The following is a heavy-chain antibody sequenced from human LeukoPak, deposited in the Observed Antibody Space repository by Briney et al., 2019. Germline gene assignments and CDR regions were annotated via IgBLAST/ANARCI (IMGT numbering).Heavy chain of an antibody. CDR3: ARDRSFSHGMDV. CDR1: GGSISSGGYY. Sequence: NASETLSLTCTVSGGSISSGGYYWSWTRQHLGKGLEWIGYIYYSGSTYYNPSLKSRVTISVDTSKNQFSLKLSSVTAADTAVYYCARDRSFSHGMDVWGQGTTVTVSS. V-gene: IGHV4-31*03. CDR2: IYYSGST. D-gene: IGHD2/OR15-2a*01. J-gene: IGHJ6*02.